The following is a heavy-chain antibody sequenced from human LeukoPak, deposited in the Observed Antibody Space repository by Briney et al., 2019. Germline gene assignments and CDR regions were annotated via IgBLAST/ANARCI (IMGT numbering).Heavy chain of an antibody. CDR3: ARAVSEYGGFDY. V-gene: IGHV4-34*01. Sequence: PSETLSLTCAVYGGSFSGYYWGWIRQPPGKGLEWIGEINHSGSTNYNPSLKSRVTISVDTSKNQFSLKLSSVTAADTAVYYYARAVSEYGGFDYWGQGTLVTVSS. CDR2: INHSGST. D-gene: IGHD1-14*01. CDR1: GGSFSGYY. J-gene: IGHJ4*02.